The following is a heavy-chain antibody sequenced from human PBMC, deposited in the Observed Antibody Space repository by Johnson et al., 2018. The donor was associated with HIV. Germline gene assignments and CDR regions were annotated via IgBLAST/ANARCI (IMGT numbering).Heavy chain of an antibody. J-gene: IGHJ3*01. D-gene: IGHD4-17*01. Sequence: EVQLVESGGGLAQPGGSLRLSCAASGFTFDDYNMAWIRQAPGKGLECLSYITSSGSSVYYTDSVKGRFTISRDNAKTSLFLRMNNLRADDSAIYYCARDATPWGGDYVGYAFDLWGQGTVVTVSS. CDR2: ITSSGSSV. CDR1: GFTFDDYN. V-gene: IGHV3-48*03. CDR3: ARDATPWGGDYVGYAFDL.